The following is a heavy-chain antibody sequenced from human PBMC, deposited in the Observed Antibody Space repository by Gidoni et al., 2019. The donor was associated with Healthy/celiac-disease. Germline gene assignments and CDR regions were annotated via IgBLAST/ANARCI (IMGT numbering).Heavy chain of an antibody. CDR1: GFTFSSYS. CDR2: ISSSSSTI. Sequence: EVPLVESGGGLVQHGGSLRLPCAASGFTFSSYSMNWVRQAPGKGLEWVSYISSSSSTIYYADSVKGRFTISRDNAKNSLYLQMNSLRAEDTAVYYCARGVAENDYWGQGTLVTVSS. CDR3: ARGVAENDY. J-gene: IGHJ4*02. V-gene: IGHV3-48*01. D-gene: IGHD2-15*01.